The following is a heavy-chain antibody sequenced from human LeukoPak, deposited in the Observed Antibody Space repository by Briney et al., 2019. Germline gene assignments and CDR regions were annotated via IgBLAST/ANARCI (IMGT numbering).Heavy chain of an antibody. D-gene: IGHD5-18*01. V-gene: IGHV3-33*01. CDR3: ARDGETAMVTWALDY. CDR2: IWYDGSNK. J-gene: IGHJ4*02. Sequence: PGRSLRLSCAASGFTFSSYGMYWVRQAPGKGLEWVAVIWYDGSNKYYADSVKGRFTISRDNSKNTLYLQMNSLRAEDTAVYYCARDGETAMVTWALDYWGQGTLVTVSS. CDR1: GFTFSSYG.